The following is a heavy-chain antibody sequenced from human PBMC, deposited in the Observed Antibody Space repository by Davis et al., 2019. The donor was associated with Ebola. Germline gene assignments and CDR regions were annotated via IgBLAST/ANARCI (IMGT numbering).Heavy chain of an antibody. J-gene: IGHJ4*02. CDR2: VRSKPNGGTT. CDR1: GFIFGDYA. V-gene: IGHV3-49*04. CDR3: TRESQTDY. Sequence: GGSLRLSCTASGFIFGDYAMSWVRQAPGKGLEWLGFVRSKPNGGTTEYAASVKGRFTISRDDSKSIAYLQMNSLTTEDTAMYYCTRESQTDYWGQGTLVTVSS.